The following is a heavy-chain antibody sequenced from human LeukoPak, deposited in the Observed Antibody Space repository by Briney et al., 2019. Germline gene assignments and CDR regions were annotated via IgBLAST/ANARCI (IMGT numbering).Heavy chain of an antibody. Sequence: PSETLSLTCAVYGGSFSGYYWSWIRQPPGKGLEWIGEINHSGSTNYNPSLKSRVTISVDTSKNQFSLKLSSVTAEDTAVYYCARVGGYAKSYFDYWGQGTLVTVSS. CDR2: INHSGST. CDR3: ARVGGYAKSYFDY. V-gene: IGHV4-34*01. CDR1: GGSFSGYY. D-gene: IGHD1-26*01. J-gene: IGHJ4*02.